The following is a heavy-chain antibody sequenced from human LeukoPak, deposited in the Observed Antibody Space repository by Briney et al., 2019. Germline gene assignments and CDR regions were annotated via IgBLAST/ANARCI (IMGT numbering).Heavy chain of an antibody. J-gene: IGHJ4*02. CDR3: TRDQT. V-gene: IGHV3-7*01. Sequence: GGSLRLSGVGALGSHWMGWVRQAPGKGLEWVANIKEDGSQKYYMDSVKGRFTISRDNAKSSLFLQMNNLRVEDTAVYYCTRDQTWGQGTLVTVSS. CDR2: IKEDGSQK. CDR1: LGSHW.